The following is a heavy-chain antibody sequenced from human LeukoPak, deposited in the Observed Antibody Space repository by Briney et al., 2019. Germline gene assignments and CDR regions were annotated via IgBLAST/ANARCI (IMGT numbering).Heavy chain of an antibody. V-gene: IGHV3-30-3*01. CDR3: ASRAGYSSGWYNY. D-gene: IGHD6-19*01. CDR2: ISYDGSNK. J-gene: IGHJ4*02. Sequence: GGSLRLSCAASGFTFSSYAIHWVRQAPGKGPEWVADISYDGSNKYYADSVKGRFTISRDNSKNTLYLQMNSLRAEDTAVYYCASRAGYSSGWYNYWGQGTLVTVSS. CDR1: GFTFSSYA.